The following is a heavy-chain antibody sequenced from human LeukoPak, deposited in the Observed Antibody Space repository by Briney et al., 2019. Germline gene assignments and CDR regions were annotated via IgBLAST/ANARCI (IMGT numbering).Heavy chain of an antibody. CDR1: AGTLSSYA. CDR2: IIPIFGTA. Sequence: SVKVSSKASAGTLSSYAISWVRQAPRQGLEWMGGIIPIFGTANYAQKFQGRVTITADKSTSTAYMELSSLRSEDTGVYYCASIAVTTDYYYYGMVVWGKGTTVTVSS. V-gene: IGHV1-69*06. J-gene: IGHJ6*04. D-gene: IGHD4-17*01. CDR3: ASIAVTTDYYYYGMVV.